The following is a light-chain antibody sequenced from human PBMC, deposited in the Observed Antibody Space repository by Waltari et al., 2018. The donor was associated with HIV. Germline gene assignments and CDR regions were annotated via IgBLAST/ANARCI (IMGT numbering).Light chain of an antibody. CDR3: AVWDDSLRSVL. Sequence: QSVLTQPTSASGPPGQRVNISCSGGSPTLATTHVKWYLQFPGEAPKLLIYTNIQRPSGVPGRFSGSKSGTSASLAISGLQSEDEADFYCAVWDDSLRSVLFGGGTRLTVL. CDR1: SPTLATTH. CDR2: TNI. V-gene: IGLV1-44*01. J-gene: IGLJ3*02.